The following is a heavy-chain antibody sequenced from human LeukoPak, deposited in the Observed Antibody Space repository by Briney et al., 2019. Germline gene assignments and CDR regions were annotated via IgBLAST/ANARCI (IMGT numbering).Heavy chain of an antibody. CDR2: INLDGTTT. CDR3: VRDDGSNPHFDT. Sequence: GGSLRLPCAASGFAFSSSWMYWFRQSQGNGLMWVACINLDGTTTRYVDSAKGRFTISRDNARNTVFLDMNSLRAENTAVYYCVRDDGSNPHFDTWGQGTLVTVSS. D-gene: IGHD4-11*01. V-gene: IGHV3-74*01. J-gene: IGHJ4*02. CDR1: GFAFSSSW.